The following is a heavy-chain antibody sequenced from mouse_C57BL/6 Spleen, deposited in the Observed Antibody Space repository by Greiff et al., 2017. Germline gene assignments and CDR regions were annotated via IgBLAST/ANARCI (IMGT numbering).Heavy chain of an antibody. Sequence: QVQLQQPGTELVQPGASVKLSCKASGYTFTSYWMHWVKQRPGQGLEWIGNINPSTGGTNYNEKFKSKATLTVDKTASTAYMQLSSLTYEDSAVYYCARGRTTVVVPDDWGQGTTRTVST. D-gene: IGHD1-1*01. CDR2: INPSTGGT. CDR3: ARGRTTVVVPDD. J-gene: IGHJ2*01. V-gene: IGHV1-53*01. CDR1: GYTFTSYW.